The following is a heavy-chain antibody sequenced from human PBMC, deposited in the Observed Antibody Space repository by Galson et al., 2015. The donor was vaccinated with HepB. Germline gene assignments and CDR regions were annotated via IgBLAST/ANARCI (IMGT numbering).Heavy chain of an antibody. Sequence: QVQLQESGPGLVKPSETLSLTCAVYGGSFSGYYWSWIRQPPGKGLEWIGEINHSGSSNYNPSLKSRVTISVDTSKNQFSLKLSSVTAADTAVYYCARVVWVYYYYMDVWGKGTTVTVSS. CDR2: INHSGSS. D-gene: IGHD3-16*01. CDR3: ARVVWVYYYYMDV. V-gene: IGHV4-34*10. CDR1: GGSFSGYY. J-gene: IGHJ6*03.